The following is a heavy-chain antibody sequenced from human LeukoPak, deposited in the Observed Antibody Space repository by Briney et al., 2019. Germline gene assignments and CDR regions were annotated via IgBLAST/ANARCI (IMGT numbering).Heavy chain of an antibody. CDR2: IYYSGST. V-gene: IGHV4-59*01. Sequence: SETLSLTCTVSGGSMNNYYWTWIRQPPGKGLEWIGYIYYSGSTNYNPSLKSRVTISIDTSKNQFSLKLSSVTAADTAVYYCARDSGGYYFDYWGQGTLVTVSS. CDR3: ARDSGGYYFDY. J-gene: IGHJ4*02. CDR1: GGSMNNYY. D-gene: IGHD3-10*01.